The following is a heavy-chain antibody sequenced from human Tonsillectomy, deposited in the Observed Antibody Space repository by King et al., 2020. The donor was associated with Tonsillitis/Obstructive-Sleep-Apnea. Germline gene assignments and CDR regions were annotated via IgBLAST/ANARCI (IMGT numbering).Heavy chain of an antibody. J-gene: IGHJ6*02. CDR1: GGSISSSSYY. Sequence: QLQESGPGLVKPSETLSLTCTVSGGSISSSSYYWGWIRQPPGKGLEWIGSFFYSGSTYYNPSLKSRVTISVDTSKNQFSLKLSSVTAADTAVYYCARLGRSGWYPYFYGMDVWGQGTTVTVSS. V-gene: IGHV4-39*01. D-gene: IGHD6-19*01. CDR2: FFYSGST. CDR3: ARLGRSGWYPYFYGMDV.